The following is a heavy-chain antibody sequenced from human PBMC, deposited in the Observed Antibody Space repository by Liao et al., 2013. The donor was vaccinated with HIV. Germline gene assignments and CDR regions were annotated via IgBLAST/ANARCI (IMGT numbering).Heavy chain of an antibody. CDR1: GGSISSTTYY. D-gene: IGHD4-23*01. Sequence: QLQLQESGPGLVKPSETLSLTCTVSGGSISSTTYYWDWIRQPPGKGLEWIGSIYYSGSTYYNPSLKSRVTISIDTSNNQFSLKLSSVTAADTALYYCARESRVVTPLGIWGQGP. CDR3: ARESRVVTPLGI. V-gene: IGHV4-39*07. CDR2: IYYSGST. J-gene: IGHJ6*02.